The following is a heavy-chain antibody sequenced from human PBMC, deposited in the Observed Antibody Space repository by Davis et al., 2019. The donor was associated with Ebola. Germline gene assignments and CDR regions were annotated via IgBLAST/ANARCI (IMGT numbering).Heavy chain of an antibody. J-gene: IGHJ4*02. CDR1: GFTFSRYA. Sequence: GESLKISCIASGFTFSRYAMHWVRQAPGKGLEWVAVISYDASYEFYADSVKGRFTISRDNSKITLYLQMNSLRADDTAVYYCARSSYDFWSGFDNWGQGTLVTVSS. D-gene: IGHD3/OR15-3a*01. CDR2: ISYDASYE. CDR3: ARSSYDFWSGFDN. V-gene: IGHV3-30*03.